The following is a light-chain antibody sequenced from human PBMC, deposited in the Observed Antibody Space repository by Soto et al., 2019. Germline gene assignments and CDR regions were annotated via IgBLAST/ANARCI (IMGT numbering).Light chain of an antibody. J-gene: IGLJ1*01. CDR3: NSYTSSSTLDV. V-gene: IGLV2-14*01. Sequence: QSALTQPASVSGFPGQSITISCTGTSSDVGGYNYVSWYQQHPGKAPKLMIYEVSNRPSGVSNRFSGSKSGNTASLTISGLQPEDEADYYCNSYTSSSTLDVFGSGTKLTVL. CDR1: SSDVGGYNY. CDR2: EVS.